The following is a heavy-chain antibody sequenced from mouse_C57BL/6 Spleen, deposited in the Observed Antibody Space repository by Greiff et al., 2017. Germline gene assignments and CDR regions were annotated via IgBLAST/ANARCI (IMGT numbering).Heavy chain of an antibody. CDR2: IDPSDSYT. CDR3: ASYGYDVGFAY. CDR1: GYTFTSYW. D-gene: IGHD2-2*01. V-gene: IGHV1-69*01. J-gene: IGHJ3*01. Sequence: QVQLKESGAELVMPGASVKLSCKASGYTFTSYWMHWVKQRPGQGLEWIGEIDPSDSYTNYNQKFKGKSTLTVDKSSSTAYMQLSSLTSEDSAVYYCASYGYDVGFAYWGQGTLVTVSA.